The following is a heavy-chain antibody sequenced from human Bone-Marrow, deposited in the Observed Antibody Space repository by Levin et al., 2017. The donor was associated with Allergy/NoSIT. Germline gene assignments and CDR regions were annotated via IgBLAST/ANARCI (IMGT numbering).Heavy chain of an antibody. J-gene: IGHJ3*02. Sequence: ASVKVSCKVSGNTLTELSMHWVRQAPGKGLEWMGGFDSEDGEITYAQKFQGRVTMTEDSSTDTAYMDLSSLRSEDTAVYYCATADRKKGYSSGNYGLVAFDIWGQGTMVTVSS. CDR3: ATADRKKGYSSGNYGLVAFDI. D-gene: IGHD6-19*01. CDR2: FDSEDGEI. V-gene: IGHV1-24*01. CDR1: GNTLTELS.